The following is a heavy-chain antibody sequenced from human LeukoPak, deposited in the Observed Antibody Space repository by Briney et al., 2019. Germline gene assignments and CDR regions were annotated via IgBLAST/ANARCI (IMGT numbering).Heavy chain of an antibody. CDR3: ARAPGDMSYTIDY. D-gene: IGHD1-26*01. V-gene: IGHV1-2*02. J-gene: IGHJ4*02. Sequence: ASLKVSCKASGYTFTGYYMHWVRQAPGQGLEWMGWINPNSGGTNYAQKFQGRVTMTRDTSISTAYMELSSLRPDDTAVYYCARAPGDMSYTIDYWGQGTLVTVSS. CDR1: GYTFTGYY. CDR2: INPNSGGT.